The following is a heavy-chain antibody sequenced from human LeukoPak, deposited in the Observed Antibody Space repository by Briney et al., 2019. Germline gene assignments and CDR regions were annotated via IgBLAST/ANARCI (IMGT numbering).Heavy chain of an antibody. CDR3: ARAQQLVPGLNYYYYGMDV. CDR2: INPNSGGT. J-gene: IGHJ6*02. CDR1: GYTFTGYY. D-gene: IGHD6-13*01. Sequence: SVNVSCKASGYTFTGYYMHWVRQPPGRGLEGMGWINPNSGGTNYAQKFQGRVTMTRNTSISTAYMELSRLRSDDTAVYYCARAQQLVPGLNYYYYGMDVWGQGTTVTVS. V-gene: IGHV1-2*02.